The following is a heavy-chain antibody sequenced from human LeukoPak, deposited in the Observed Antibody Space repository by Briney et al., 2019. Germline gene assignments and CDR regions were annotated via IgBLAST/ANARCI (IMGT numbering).Heavy chain of an antibody. J-gene: IGHJ6*02. CDR2: LRGKAFGETT. CDR3: TRAGIVATVGYAMDV. Sequence: GGSLRLSCTASGFTFGDDPMSWVRQAPGKGLEWAGLLRGKAFGETTEYAASVRGRFTISRDDSKTIAYLQMNSLKIEDTAVYYCTRAGIVATVGYAMDVWGQGTTVTVSS. CDR1: GFTFGDDP. V-gene: IGHV3-49*04. D-gene: IGHD5-12*01.